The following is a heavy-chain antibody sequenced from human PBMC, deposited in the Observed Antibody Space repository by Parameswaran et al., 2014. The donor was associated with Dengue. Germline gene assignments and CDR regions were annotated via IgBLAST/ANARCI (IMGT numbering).Heavy chain of an antibody. D-gene: IGHD6-19*01. Sequence: WVRQAPGQGLEWMGWINPNSGGTNYAQKFQGRVTMTRDTSISTAYMELSRLRSDDTAVYYCARSNSGWYDYWGQGNPGHRLL. V-gene: IGHV1-2*02. CDR2: INPNSGGT. CDR3: ARSNSGWYDY. J-gene: IGHJ4*02.